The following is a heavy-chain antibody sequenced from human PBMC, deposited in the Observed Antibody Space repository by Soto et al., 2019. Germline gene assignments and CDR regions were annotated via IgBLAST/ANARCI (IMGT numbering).Heavy chain of an antibody. J-gene: IGHJ4*02. CDR2: MNPNSGNT. Sequence: ASVKVSCKASGYTFTNYDINWVRHATGQGLEWMGWMNPNSGNTGYAQKFQGRVTMTRDTSINTAYMELSSLRSEDMAVYYCVRFSYTVDVFSGRSGYNDYWGQGTLVTVSS. V-gene: IGHV1-8*01. CDR3: VRFSYTVDVFSGRSGYNDY. CDR1: GYTFTNYD. D-gene: IGHD5-12*01.